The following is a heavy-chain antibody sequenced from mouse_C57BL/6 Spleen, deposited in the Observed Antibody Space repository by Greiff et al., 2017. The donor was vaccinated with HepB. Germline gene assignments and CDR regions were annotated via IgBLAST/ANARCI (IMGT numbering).Heavy chain of an antibody. CDR3: TREHWPYYDYDGDYYAMDY. J-gene: IGHJ4*01. CDR1: GFTFSSYA. V-gene: IGHV5-9-1*02. Sequence: EVNVVESGEGLVKPGGSLKLSCAASGFTFSSYAMSWVRQTPEKRLEWVAYISSGGGYIYYADTVKGRITISRDNARNTLYLQMSSLKSEDTAMYYCTREHWPYYDYDGDYYAMDYWGQGTSVTVSS. CDR2: ISSGGGYI. D-gene: IGHD2-4*01.